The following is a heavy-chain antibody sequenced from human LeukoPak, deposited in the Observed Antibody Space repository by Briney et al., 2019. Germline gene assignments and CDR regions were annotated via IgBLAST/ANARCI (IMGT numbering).Heavy chain of an antibody. V-gene: IGHV3-23*01. Sequence: GGSLRLSCAASGFTFSSYAMSWVRQAPGKGLEWVSAISGSGGSTYYADSVKGRFTISRDNSKNTLYLQMNSLRAEDTAVYYCARVRIAVAGSRHFDYWGQGTLVTVSS. D-gene: IGHD6-19*01. CDR3: ARVRIAVAGSRHFDY. J-gene: IGHJ4*02. CDR1: GFTFSSYA. CDR2: ISGSGGST.